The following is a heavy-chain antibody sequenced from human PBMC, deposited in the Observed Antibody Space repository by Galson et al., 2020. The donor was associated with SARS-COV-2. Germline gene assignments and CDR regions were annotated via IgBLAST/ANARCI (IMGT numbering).Heavy chain of an antibody. CDR1: GYTLTELS. CDR2: FDPEDGET. J-gene: IGHJ5*02. Sequence: ASVKVSCKVSGYTLTELSMHWVRQAPGKGLEWMGGFDPEDGETIYAQKFQGRVTMTEDTSTDTAYMELSSLRSEDTAVYYCATGPAVAGTGWFDPGGQGCLVTVSS. V-gene: IGHV1-24*01. CDR3: ATGPAVAGTGWFDP. D-gene: IGHD6-19*01.